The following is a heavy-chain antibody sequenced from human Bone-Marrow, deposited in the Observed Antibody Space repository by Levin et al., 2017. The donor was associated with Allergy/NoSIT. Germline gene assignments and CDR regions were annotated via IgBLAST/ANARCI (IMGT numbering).Heavy chain of an antibody. J-gene: IGHJ4*02. V-gene: IGHV3-30*04. CDR2: LSFDGTAE. Sequence: KGLVWVAVLSFDGTAEEYADSVKGRFTISKDISKNTVYLRLNSLRPEDTAVYYCATPRMTGFSSGWYLDNWGQGTLVTVSS. CDR3: ATPRMTGFSSGWYLDN. D-gene: IGHD6-19*01.